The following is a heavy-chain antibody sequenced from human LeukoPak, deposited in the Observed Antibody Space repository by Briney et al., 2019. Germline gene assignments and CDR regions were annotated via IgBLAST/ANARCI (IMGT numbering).Heavy chain of an antibody. CDR3: ARDPQPYYGGKSGY. CDR2: IYYSGST. CDR1: GGSISSYY. Sequence: SETLSLTCTVSGGSISSYYWSWIRQPPGKGLEWIGYIYYSGSTYYNPSLKSRVTISVDTSKNQFSLKLSSVTAADTAVYYCARDPQPYYGGKSGYWGQGTLVTVSS. D-gene: IGHD4-17*01. J-gene: IGHJ4*02. V-gene: IGHV4-59*12.